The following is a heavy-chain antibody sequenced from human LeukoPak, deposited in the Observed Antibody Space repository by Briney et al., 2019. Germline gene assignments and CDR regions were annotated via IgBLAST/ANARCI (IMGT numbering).Heavy chain of an antibody. Sequence: GGSLRLSCAASGFTFSTNAMTWVRLAPGKGLEWVSTVTGSDDATYYADSVKGRFTISRDYSTNTLHLQMNSLTIEDTAIYYCAKGPRLNSGYHTESWGQGTLVTVSS. CDR1: GFTFSTNA. V-gene: IGHV3-23*01. CDR2: VTGSDDAT. D-gene: IGHD5-12*01. J-gene: IGHJ4*02. CDR3: AKGPRLNSGYHTES.